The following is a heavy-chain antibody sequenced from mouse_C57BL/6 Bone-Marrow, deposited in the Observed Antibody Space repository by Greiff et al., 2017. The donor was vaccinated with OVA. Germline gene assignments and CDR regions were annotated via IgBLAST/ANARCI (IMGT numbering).Heavy chain of an antibody. CDR2: IDPSDSYT. Sequence: QVQLQQPGAELVMPGASVKLSCKASGYTFTSYWMHWVKQRPGQGLEWIGEIDPSDSYTNYNQKFKGKSTLTVDKSSSTAYLQLSSLTSEDSAVYDGARGYDYDGDWYFDVWGTGTTVTVSA. CDR3: ARGYDYDGDWYFDV. D-gene: IGHD2-4*01. CDR1: GYTFTSYW. V-gene: IGHV1-69*01. J-gene: IGHJ1*03.